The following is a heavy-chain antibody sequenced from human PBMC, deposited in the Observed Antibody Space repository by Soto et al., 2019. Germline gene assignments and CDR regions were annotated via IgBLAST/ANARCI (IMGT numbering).Heavy chain of an antibody. V-gene: IGHV1-69*06. Sequence: QVELVQSGAEVKKPGSSVKVSCQASEDTFRNYAISWVRQAPGQGLEWMGGIIPIFGTANYAQKFQGRVTITADTSANPVYLELRSLGSEETAVYYCASTKYASSAYSYWNLGLWGRGTLVPVSS. D-gene: IGHD3-22*01. CDR2: IIPIFGTA. CDR3: ASTKYASSAYSYWNLGL. CDR1: EDTFRNYA. J-gene: IGHJ2*01.